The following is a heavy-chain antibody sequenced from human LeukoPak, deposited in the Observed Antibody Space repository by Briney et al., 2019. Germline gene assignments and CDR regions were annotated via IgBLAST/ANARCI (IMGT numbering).Heavy chain of an antibody. CDR1: GGSISSYY. Sequence: SETLSLTCTVSGGSISSYYWSWIRQPPGKGLEWIGYIYSSGSTNYNPSVKSRATISVDTSKNQFSLKLSSVTAADTAVYYCARRSDTIWFDPWGQGTLVTVSS. D-gene: IGHD3-10*01. J-gene: IGHJ5*02. CDR3: ARRSDTIWFDP. V-gene: IGHV4-59*08. CDR2: IYSSGST.